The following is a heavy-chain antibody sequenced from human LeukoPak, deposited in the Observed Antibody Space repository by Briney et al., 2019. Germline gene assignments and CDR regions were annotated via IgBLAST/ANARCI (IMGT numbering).Heavy chain of an antibody. CDR3: AKDALTKYYDILTGQGAFDI. Sequence: PGGSLRLSCAASGFTFSSYGMHWVRQAPGKGLEWVAVISYDGSNKYYAESVKGRFTISRDNSKNTLYLQMNSLRAEDTAVYYCAKDALTKYYDILTGQGAFDIWGQGTMVTVSS. V-gene: IGHV3-30*18. CDR2: ISYDGSNK. D-gene: IGHD3-9*01. J-gene: IGHJ3*02. CDR1: GFTFSSYG.